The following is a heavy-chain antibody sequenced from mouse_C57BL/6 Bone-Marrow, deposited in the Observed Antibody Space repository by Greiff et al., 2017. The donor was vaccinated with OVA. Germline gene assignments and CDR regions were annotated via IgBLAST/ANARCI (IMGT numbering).Heavy chain of an antibody. D-gene: IGHD1-1*01. CDR1: GYTFTTYP. Sequence: QVQLKQSGAELVKPGASVKMSCKASGYTFTTYPIEWMKQNHGKSLEWIGNFHPDNDDTKYNEKFKGKATLTVETSSSTVYLELSRLTSDDSAVYYCARASFYGSSFDYWGQGTTLTVSS. CDR2: FHPDNDDT. V-gene: IGHV1-47*01. J-gene: IGHJ2*01. CDR3: ARASFYGSSFDY.